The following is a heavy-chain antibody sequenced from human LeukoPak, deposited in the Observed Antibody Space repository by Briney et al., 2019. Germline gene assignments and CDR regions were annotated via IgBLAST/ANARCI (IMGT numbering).Heavy chain of an antibody. CDR2: ISSSSSYI. J-gene: IGHJ4*02. Sequence: GGSLRLSCAASGFTFSSYSMNWVRQAPGKGLEWVSSISSSSSYIYYADSVKGRFTISRDNAKNSLYLQMNSLRAEDTAVYYCARDLRGWFCFDYWGQGTLVTVSS. CDR3: ARDLRGWFCFDY. V-gene: IGHV3-21*01. D-gene: IGHD6-19*01. CDR1: GFTFSSYS.